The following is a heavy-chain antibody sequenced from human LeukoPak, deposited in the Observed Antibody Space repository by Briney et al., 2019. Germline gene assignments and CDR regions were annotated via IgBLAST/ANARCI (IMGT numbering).Heavy chain of an antibody. D-gene: IGHD3-9*01. CDR2: INPNSGDT. J-gene: IGHJ4*02. CDR3: ARDQSPSGEILTGVEGDY. CDR1: GYTFTGYY. Sequence: ASVRVSCKASGYTFTGYYMHWVRQAPGQGLEWMGWINPNSGDTNYAQKFQGRVTMTRDTSISTAYMELSRLRSDDTAVYYCARDQSPSGEILTGVEGDYWGQGTLVTVSS. V-gene: IGHV1-2*02.